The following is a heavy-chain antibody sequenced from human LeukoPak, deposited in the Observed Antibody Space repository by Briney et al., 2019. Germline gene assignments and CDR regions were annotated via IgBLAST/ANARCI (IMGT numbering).Heavy chain of an antibody. J-gene: IGHJ4*02. CDR1: GYSISSGYY. CDR3: AQQRTLWQQLLDY. V-gene: IGHV3-23*01. Sequence: ETLSLTCTVSGYSISSGYYWGWIRQPPGKGLEWVSTISGSGDDTYYADSVKGRFTISRDNSKNTLYLQMSSLRAEDTAVYYCAQQRTLWQQLLDYWGQGTLVTVSS. CDR2: ISGSGDDT. D-gene: IGHD6-13*01.